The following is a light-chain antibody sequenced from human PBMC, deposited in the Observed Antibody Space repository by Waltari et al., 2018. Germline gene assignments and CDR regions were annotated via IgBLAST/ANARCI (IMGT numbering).Light chain of an antibody. J-gene: IGKJ4*01. V-gene: IGKV1-9*01. CDR1: QSISSS. CDR2: AAS. Sequence: DIQLIQSPSFLSASVGDRVTITCRASQSISSSLAWFQQKPGTAPKLLIYAASTMPGGVPSRFSGSGSGTEFTLTISKLQPEDFATYYCQQANSDPLTFGGGTKVEMK. CDR3: QQANSDPLT.